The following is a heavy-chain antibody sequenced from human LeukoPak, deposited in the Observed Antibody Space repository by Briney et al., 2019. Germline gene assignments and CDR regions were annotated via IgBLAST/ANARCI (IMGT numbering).Heavy chain of an antibody. CDR3: ARGGVIDP. D-gene: IGHD2-21*01. V-gene: IGHV4-34*01. CDR2: INHSGST. Sequence: PSETLSLTCAVYGGSFSGYYWSWIRQPPGKGLEWIGEINHSGSTNYNPSLKSRVTISVDTSKNQFSLKLSSATAADTAVYYCARGGVIDPWGQGTLVTVSS. CDR1: GGSFSGYY. J-gene: IGHJ5*02.